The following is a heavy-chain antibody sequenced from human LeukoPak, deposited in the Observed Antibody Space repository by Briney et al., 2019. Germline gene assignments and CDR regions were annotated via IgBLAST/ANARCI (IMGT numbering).Heavy chain of an antibody. Sequence: PSETLSLTCTVSGGSISSYYWSWIRQPPGKGLEWIGYIYYSGSTNYNPSLKSRVTMSVDTSENQFSLKLTSVTAADTAVYYCAREEALGSGSFDYWGQGTLVTVSS. J-gene: IGHJ4*02. V-gene: IGHV4-59*01. CDR2: IYYSGST. CDR1: GGSISSYY. D-gene: IGHD1-26*01. CDR3: AREEALGSGSFDY.